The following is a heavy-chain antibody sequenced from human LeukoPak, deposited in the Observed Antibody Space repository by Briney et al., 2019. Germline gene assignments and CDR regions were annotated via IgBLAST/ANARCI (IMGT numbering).Heavy chain of an antibody. V-gene: IGHV3-21*01. CDR2: ISSSSSYI. D-gene: IGHD3-22*01. CDR1: GFTFSSYS. CDR3: ARDGRYYYDSSGSRGLVYYYMDV. Sequence: GGSLRLSCAASGFTFSSYSMNWVRQAPGKGLEWVSSISSSSSYIYYADSVKGRSTISRDNAKNSLYLQMNSLRAEDTAVYYCARDGRYYYDSSGSRGLVYYYMDVWGKGTTVTVSS. J-gene: IGHJ6*03.